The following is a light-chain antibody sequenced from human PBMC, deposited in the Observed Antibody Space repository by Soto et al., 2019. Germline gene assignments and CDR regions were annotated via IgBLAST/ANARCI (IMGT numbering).Light chain of an antibody. V-gene: IGKV1-12*01. J-gene: IGKJ2*01. CDR2: AAS. CDR1: QGIGSW. CDR3: QQANSLPYT. Sequence: DIPMTQSPSSVSASVGDRVTITCRASQGIGSWLAWYQQKPGKAPKLLLYAASNLQSGVPSRFSGSGSGTDFSLTISSLQPEDFATYYCQQANSLPYTFGQGTKVEIK.